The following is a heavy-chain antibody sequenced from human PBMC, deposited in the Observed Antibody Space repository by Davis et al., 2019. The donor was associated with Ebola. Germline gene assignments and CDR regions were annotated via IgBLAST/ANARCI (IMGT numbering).Heavy chain of an antibody. V-gene: IGHV6-1*01. Sequence: HSQTLSLTGAISGDSVSSGGWNWIRQSPSRGLEWLGRTYYYRSKWYIDYAESVKSRTTINPDTSKNQFSLQLNSVTPEDTAVYYCTRGWLRSKFDYWGRGTLVTVSS. CDR3: TRGWLRSKFDY. CDR1: GDSVSSGG. D-gene: IGHD5-12*01. CDR2: TYYYRSKWYI. J-gene: IGHJ4*02.